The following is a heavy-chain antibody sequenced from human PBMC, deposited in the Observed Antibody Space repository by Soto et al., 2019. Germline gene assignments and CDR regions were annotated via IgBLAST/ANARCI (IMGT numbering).Heavy chain of an antibody. CDR1: GFTFTSYA. J-gene: IGHJ1*01. V-gene: IGHV3-23*01. CDR2: ITSGGST. CDR3: ARADSSDYYYPY. Sequence: PGGSLRLSCAASGFTFTSYAMSWVRQAPGKGLEWVSLITSGGSTYYADSVKGRFTISRDNSKNTLYLQVNSLRAEDAALFYCARADSSDYYYPYWGQGTRVTVSS. D-gene: IGHD3-22*01.